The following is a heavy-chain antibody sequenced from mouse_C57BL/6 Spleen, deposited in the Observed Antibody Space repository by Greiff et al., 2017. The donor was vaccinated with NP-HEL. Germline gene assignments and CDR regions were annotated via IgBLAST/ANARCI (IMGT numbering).Heavy chain of an antibody. CDR2: IDPSDSET. CDR1: GYTFTSYW. D-gene: IGHD2-1*01. V-gene: IGHV1-52*01. Sequence: VQLQQSGAELVRPGSSVKLSCKASGYTFTSYWMHWVKQRPIQGLEWIGNIDPSDSETHYNQKFKDKATLTVDKSSSTAYMQLSSLTSEDSAVYYCARYGNYGGVAMDYWGQGTSVTVSS. CDR3: ARYGNYGGVAMDY. J-gene: IGHJ4*01.